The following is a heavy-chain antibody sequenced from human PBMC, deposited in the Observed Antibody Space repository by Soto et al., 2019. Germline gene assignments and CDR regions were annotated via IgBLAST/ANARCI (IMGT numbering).Heavy chain of an antibody. CDR1: VFTFSNYC. Sequence: QPEVSLRLSYSASVFTFSNYCMNRMRQAPGKGLEWVSYIGIGSSTKYYADSVKGRFTISRDNAKNSLYLQMNSLRAEDTAVYYCARDQLYYNDISGRPLNAFDVWGQGT. J-gene: IGHJ3*01. D-gene: IGHD3-22*01. CDR3: ARDQLYYNDISGRPLNAFDV. V-gene: IGHV3-48*01. CDR2: IGIGSSTK.